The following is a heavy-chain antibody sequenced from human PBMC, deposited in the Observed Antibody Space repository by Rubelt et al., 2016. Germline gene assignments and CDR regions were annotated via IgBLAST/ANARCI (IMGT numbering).Heavy chain of an antibody. CDR3: AKVPIRTVTSTFDY. CDR2: ISGSGGST. CDR1: GFTFSSYA. J-gene: IGHJ4*02. D-gene: IGHD4-17*01. Sequence: EVQLLESGGGLVQPGGSLRLSCAASGFTFSSYAMSWVRQAPGKGLEWVSAISGSGGSTYYADSVKGRFAISVDNSKNTLDLQMNSLRAEDTAVYYCAKVPIRTVTSTFDYWGQGTLVTVSS. V-gene: IGHV3-23*01.